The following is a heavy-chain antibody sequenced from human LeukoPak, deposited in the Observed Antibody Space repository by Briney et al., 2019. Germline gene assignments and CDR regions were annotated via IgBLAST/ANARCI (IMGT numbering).Heavy chain of an antibody. CDR1: GLTFSSYS. D-gene: IGHD3-22*01. V-gene: IGHV3-48*04. CDR3: ARAFYYYDTSGYYDNPDY. J-gene: IGHJ4*02. Sequence: GGCLRLSCVASGLTFSSYSMNWVRQAPGKGLEWVSYINDNSSAMYYADSVKGRFTISRDNAKNSLYLQMNSLRAEDTAVYYCARAFYYYDTSGYYDNPDYWGQGTLVTVSS. CDR2: INDNSSAM.